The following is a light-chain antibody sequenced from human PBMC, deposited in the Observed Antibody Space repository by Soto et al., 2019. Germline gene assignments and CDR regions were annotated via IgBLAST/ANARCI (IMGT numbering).Light chain of an antibody. Sequence: DIQMIQSPSSLSASVGDRVTITCRASQGISNYLTWYQQKPGKVPKLLIYTSSTLQSGVPSRFSGSGSGTVFTLTIADLQPDDFGTYYCQQSLTMPITFGHGTRLEIK. V-gene: IGKV1-27*01. CDR1: QGISNY. J-gene: IGKJ5*01. CDR3: QQSLTMPIT. CDR2: TSS.